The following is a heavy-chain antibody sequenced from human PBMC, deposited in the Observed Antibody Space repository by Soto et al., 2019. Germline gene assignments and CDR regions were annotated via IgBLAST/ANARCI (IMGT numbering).Heavy chain of an antibody. CDR3: ARNRGGNSGLFDY. V-gene: IGHV4-59*01. CDR1: GGSISSYY. Sequence: SETLSLTCTVSGGSISSYYWSWIRQPPGKGLEWIGYIYYSGSTNYNPSLKSRVSISVDTSKNQFSLKLKSVTAADTAVYYCARNRGGNSGLFDYWGLGILVTVSS. CDR2: IYYSGST. J-gene: IGHJ4*02. D-gene: IGHD2-21*01.